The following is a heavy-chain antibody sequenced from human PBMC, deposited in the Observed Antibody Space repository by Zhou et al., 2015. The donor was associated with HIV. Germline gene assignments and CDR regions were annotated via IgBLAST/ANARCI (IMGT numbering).Heavy chain of an antibody. Sequence: QVQLVQSGAEVKKPGSSVKVSCKASGGTFSSYTISWVRQAPGQGLEWMGRIIPILGIANYAQKFQGRVTITADKSTSTAYMELSSLRSEDTAVYYCARESLKNYYDSSGDDAFDIWGQGDNGHRLF. V-gene: IGHV1-69*08. CDR1: GGTFSSYT. CDR3: ARESLKNYYDSSGDDAFDI. CDR2: IIPILGIA. J-gene: IGHJ3*02. D-gene: IGHD3-22*01.